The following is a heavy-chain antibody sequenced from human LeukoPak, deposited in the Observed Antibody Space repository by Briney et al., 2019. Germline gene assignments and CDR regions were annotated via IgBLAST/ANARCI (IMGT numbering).Heavy chain of an antibody. Sequence: GGSLRLSCAASGFTFSGSAMHWVRQASGKGLEWVGRIRSKANSYATAYAASVKGRFTISRDDSKNTAYLQMNSLRAEDTAVYYCARDLSGVTGYTYGRGIDYWGQGTLVTVSS. D-gene: IGHD5-18*01. CDR3: ARDLSGVTGYTYGRGIDY. V-gene: IGHV3-73*01. J-gene: IGHJ4*02. CDR1: GFTFSGSA. CDR2: IRSKANSYAT.